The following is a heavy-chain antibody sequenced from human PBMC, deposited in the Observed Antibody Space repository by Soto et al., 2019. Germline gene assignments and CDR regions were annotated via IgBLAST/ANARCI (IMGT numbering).Heavy chain of an antibody. V-gene: IGHV1-18*01. Sequence: QVQLVQSGATQEKPGASVKVSCEAFGYSFDSYAYSWVRQAPGQGLEWMGRIGSGDTNYAQKLQGRVTMTTDTSTNTAYMELRSLRSDDTALYYCARENDPHGFDLWGQGTMVTVSS. CDR1: GYSFDSYA. J-gene: IGHJ3*01. CDR3: ARENDPHGFDL. CDR2: IGSGDT.